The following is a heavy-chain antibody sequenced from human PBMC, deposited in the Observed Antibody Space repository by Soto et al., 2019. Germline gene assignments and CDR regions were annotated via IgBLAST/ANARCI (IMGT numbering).Heavy chain of an antibody. J-gene: IGHJ4*02. CDR1: GFTFSGSA. D-gene: IGHD6-19*01. Sequence: EVQLVESGGGLVQPGESLKLSCAASGFTFSGSAMHWVRQASGKGLEWVGRIRSKANSYATAYAASVKGRFTISRDDSKNTAYLQMNSLKTEDTAVYYCTRRDSGWSNWGQGTLVTVSS. V-gene: IGHV3-73*02. CDR2: IRSKANSYAT. CDR3: TRRDSGWSN.